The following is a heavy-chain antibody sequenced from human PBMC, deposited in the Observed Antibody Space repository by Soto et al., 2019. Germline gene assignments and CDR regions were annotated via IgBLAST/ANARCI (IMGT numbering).Heavy chain of an antibody. Sequence: QVQLVQSGAEVKKPGASVKVSCKASGYTFTSYGISWVRQAPGQGLEWMGWISAYNGNTNYAQKLQGRVTMTTDTSTRTAYMELRSLRSDDTAVYYCARDCSSTSCYVGPDIWGQGTLVTVSS. V-gene: IGHV1-18*01. D-gene: IGHD2-2*01. CDR1: GYTFTSYG. CDR3: ARDCSSTSCYVGPDI. CDR2: ISAYNGNT. J-gene: IGHJ4*02.